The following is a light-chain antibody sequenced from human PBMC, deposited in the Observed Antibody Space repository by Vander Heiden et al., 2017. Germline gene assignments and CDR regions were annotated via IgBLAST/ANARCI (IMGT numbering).Light chain of an antibody. CDR1: QGISNY. CDR3: QKYNSAPHT. Sequence: DIQVTQSPSSLSASVGDRVTITCRASQGISNYLAWYQQKPGKVPKLLIYAASTLQSGVPSRFSGSGSGTDFTLTISRLQPEDVATYYCQKYNSAPHTFGQGTKVEIK. CDR2: AAS. V-gene: IGKV1-27*01. J-gene: IGKJ1*01.